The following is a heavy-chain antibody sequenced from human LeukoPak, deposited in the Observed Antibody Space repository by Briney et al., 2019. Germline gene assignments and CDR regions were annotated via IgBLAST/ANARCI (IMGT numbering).Heavy chain of an antibody. CDR3: AGVIGNYDGRLDY. Sequence: SETLSLTCTVSGGSISVYYWSWIRQPAGKGLEWIGSIYYSGSTYYNPSLKSRVTISVDTSKNQFSLKLSSVTAADTAMYYCAGVIGNYDGRLDYWGQGTLVTVSS. J-gene: IGHJ4*02. CDR1: GGSISVYY. D-gene: IGHD1-7*01. V-gene: IGHV4-59*04. CDR2: IYYSGST.